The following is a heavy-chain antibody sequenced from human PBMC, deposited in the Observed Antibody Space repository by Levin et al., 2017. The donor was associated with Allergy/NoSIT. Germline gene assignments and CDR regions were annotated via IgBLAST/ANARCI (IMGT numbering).Heavy chain of an antibody. Sequence: GGSLRLSCAASGFTFSNYDMYWVRQAPGKGLEWVSYIGSSTTYMFYADSVRGRFTISRDNAKNSLYLQMNSLRGEDTAVYYCARDPPGAPDFGLDVWGQGTTVTVSS. CDR3: ARDPPGAPDFGLDV. J-gene: IGHJ6*02. V-gene: IGHV3-21*01. CDR1: GFTFSNYD. D-gene: IGHD4/OR15-4a*01. CDR2: IGSSTTYM.